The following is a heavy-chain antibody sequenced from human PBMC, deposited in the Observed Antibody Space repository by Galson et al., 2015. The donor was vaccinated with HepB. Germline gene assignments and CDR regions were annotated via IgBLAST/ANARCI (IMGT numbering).Heavy chain of an antibody. CDR3: ARHQAVGPAYYYYYGMDV. CDR1: GGSISSYY. V-gene: IGHV4-59*08. D-gene: IGHD6-25*01. CDR2: IYYSGST. J-gene: IGHJ6*02. Sequence: LSLTCTVSGGSISSYYWSWIRQPPGKGLEWIGYIYYSGSTNYNPSLKSRVTISVDTSKNQFSLKLSSVTAADTAVYYCARHQAVGPAYYYYYGMDVWGQGTTVTVSS.